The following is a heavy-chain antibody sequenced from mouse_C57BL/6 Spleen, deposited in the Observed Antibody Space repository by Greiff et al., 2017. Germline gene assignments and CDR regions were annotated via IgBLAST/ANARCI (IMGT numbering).Heavy chain of an antibody. CDR1: GFSLTSYG. D-gene: IGHD4-1*01. J-gene: IGHJ2*01. CDR2: IWRGGST. CDR3: AKNGWDDYFDY. V-gene: IGHV2-5*01. Sequence: VKLMESGPGLVQPSQSLSITCTVSGFSLTSYGVHWVRQSPGKGLEWLGVIWRGGSTDYNAAFMSRLSITKENSKRQVFFKMNSLQADDTAIYYCAKNGWDDYFDYWGQGTTLTVSS.